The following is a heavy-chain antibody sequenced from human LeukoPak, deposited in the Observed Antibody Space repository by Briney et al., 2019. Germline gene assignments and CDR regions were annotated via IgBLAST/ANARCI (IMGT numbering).Heavy chain of an antibody. J-gene: IGHJ4*02. Sequence: SETLSLTCTVSGGSTSSYYWSWIWQPAGKGLEWIGRIYTSGSTNYNPPLKSRVTMSVDTSKNQFSLKLSSVTAADTAVYYCARGSSDIVVVPAADFDYWGQRTLVTVSS. CDR3: ARGSSDIVVVPAADFDY. V-gene: IGHV4-4*07. CDR2: IYTSGST. D-gene: IGHD2-2*01. CDR1: GGSTSSYY.